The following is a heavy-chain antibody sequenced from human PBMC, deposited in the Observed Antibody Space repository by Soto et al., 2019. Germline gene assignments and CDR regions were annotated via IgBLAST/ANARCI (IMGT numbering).Heavy chain of an antibody. CDR1: GFTFSNYA. D-gene: IGHD2-15*01. J-gene: IGHJ4*02. V-gene: IGHV3-23*01. CDR3: AKAGCSGGTCYLYYFDY. CDR2: ISGRGGNT. Sequence: GGSLRLSCAASGFTFSNYAMSWVRQSPGKGLEWVSTISGRGGNTYYADSVKGRFTISRDNSRNTLYLQMDSLRVEDSAVYSCAKAGCSGGTCYLYYFDYWGQGALVTVSS.